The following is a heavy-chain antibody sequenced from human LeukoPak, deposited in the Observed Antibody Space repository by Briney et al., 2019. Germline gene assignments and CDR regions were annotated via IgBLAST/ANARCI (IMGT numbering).Heavy chain of an antibody. CDR3: AKSFLSSSSWYGFDL. V-gene: IGHV3-30*18. Sequence: GGSLRLSCAGSGFTFSSHGMHWVRQAPGKGLEWVALISYDGSNKYYADSVKGRFTISRDNSKNTLYLQMNSLRAEDTAVYYCAKSFLSSSSWYGFDLWGQGTLVTVSS. CDR2: ISYDGSNK. CDR1: GFTFSSHG. J-gene: IGHJ4*02. D-gene: IGHD6-13*01.